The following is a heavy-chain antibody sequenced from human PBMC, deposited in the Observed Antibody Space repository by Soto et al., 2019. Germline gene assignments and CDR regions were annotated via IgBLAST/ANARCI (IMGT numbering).Heavy chain of an antibody. Sequence: SQTLSLTCAISGDSVSSNSAAWNWIRQSPSRGLEWLGRTYYRSKWYNDYALSVKSRITIIPNTSKNQFSLQLNSVTPEDTALYYGARDICSGGTCHNWFDPWGQGTLVTVSS. CDR1: GDSVSSNSAA. V-gene: IGHV6-1*01. CDR3: ARDICSGGTCHNWFDP. D-gene: IGHD2-15*01. J-gene: IGHJ5*02. CDR2: TYYRSKWYN.